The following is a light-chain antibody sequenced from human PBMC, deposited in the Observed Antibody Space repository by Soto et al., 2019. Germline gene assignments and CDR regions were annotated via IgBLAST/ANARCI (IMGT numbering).Light chain of an antibody. CDR1: QSISSY. Sequence: DIQMTQSPSSLSASVGDRVTITCRASQSISSYLNWYQQKPGKAPKLLIYAAASLQSGVPSRFSGSGSGTDCTLTISSLQPEDFATHYCQQSYSTPLTFGGGTKVEIK. J-gene: IGKJ4*01. V-gene: IGKV1-39*01. CDR3: QQSYSTPLT. CDR2: AAA.